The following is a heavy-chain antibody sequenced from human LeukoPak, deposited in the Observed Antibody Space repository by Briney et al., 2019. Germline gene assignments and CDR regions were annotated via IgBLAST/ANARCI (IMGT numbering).Heavy chain of an antibody. D-gene: IGHD3-10*01. CDR1: GYTFANHG. J-gene: IGHJ4*02. CDR2: ISAYNGNA. V-gene: IGHV1-18*01. Sequence: VASVTVSCKASGYTFANHGITWVRQAPGQGLEWMGWISAYNGNADYAQSFQGRVTMTTDTSTSTAYMELRSLRSDDTGVYYCARTPKRFGELYQSADYWGQGTLVTVSS. CDR3: ARTPKRFGELYQSADY.